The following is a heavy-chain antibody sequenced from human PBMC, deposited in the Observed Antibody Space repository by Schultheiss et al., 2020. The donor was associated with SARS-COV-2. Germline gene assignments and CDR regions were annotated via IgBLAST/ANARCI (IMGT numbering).Heavy chain of an antibody. CDR2: IYHSGST. Sequence: SETLSLTCTVSGGSISSGSYYWSWIRQPPGKGLEWIGEIYHSGSTNYNPSLKSRVTISVDTSKNQFSLKLSSVTAADTAVYYCARDRGGLRGWFDPWGQGTLVTVSS. J-gene: IGHJ5*02. V-gene: IGHV4-61*01. CDR3: ARDRGGLRGWFDP. D-gene: IGHD4-17*01. CDR1: GGSISSGSYY.